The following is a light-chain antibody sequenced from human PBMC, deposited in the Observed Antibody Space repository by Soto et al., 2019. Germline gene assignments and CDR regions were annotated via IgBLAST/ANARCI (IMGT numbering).Light chain of an antibody. CDR2: DAS. V-gene: IGKV3-11*01. CDR1: QSVGSY. Sequence: EIVLTQSPATLSLSPGERATLSCRASQSVGSYSAWYQQKPGQAPRLVIYDASKRATGIPARFSGSGSGTDFALTISSPEPEDFAVYYCQQRSNWPPTFGPGTKVDIK. J-gene: IGKJ3*01. CDR3: QQRSNWPPT.